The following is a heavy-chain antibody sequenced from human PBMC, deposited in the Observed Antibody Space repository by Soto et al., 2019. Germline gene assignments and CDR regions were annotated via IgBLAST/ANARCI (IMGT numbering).Heavy chain of an antibody. J-gene: IGHJ4*02. V-gene: IGHV3-7*01. CDR3: SPSLDY. CDR1: GFTFSSYW. Sequence: PVGSLRLSCAGSGFTFSSYWMDWVRQAPGKGLEWVANINQDGSEKHYIDSVKGRFTISRDNAKNSLYLQMSSLTAEDSALYYCSPSLDYWGQGTLVTVSS. CDR2: INQDGSEK.